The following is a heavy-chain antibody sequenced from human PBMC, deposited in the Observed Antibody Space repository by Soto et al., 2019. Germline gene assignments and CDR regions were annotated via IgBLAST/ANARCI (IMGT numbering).Heavy chain of an antibody. J-gene: IGHJ3*02. D-gene: IGHD2-15*01. V-gene: IGHV1-69*01. CDR3: ARDCSGWPSPGAFDI. Sequence: QVQLVQSGAEVKKPGSSVKVSCKASGGTFSSYAISWVRQAPGQGLEWMGGIIPISGTANYAQKFQGRVTSTADESTSTAYMELSILRSEDMAVYYCARDCSGWPSPGAFDIWGQGTMVTVSS. CDR2: IIPISGTA. CDR1: GGTFSSYA.